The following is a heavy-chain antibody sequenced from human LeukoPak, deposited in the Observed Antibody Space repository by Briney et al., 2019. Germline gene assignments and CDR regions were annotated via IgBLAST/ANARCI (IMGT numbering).Heavy chain of an antibody. Sequence: SETLSLTCTVSGGSISSYYWSWIRQPPGKGLEWIGYIYYSGSTNYNPSLKSRVTISVDTSKNQFSLKLSSVTAADTAVYYCARARTYCSGGSCYLNYYYYMDVWGKGTTVTVSS. CDR1: GGSISSYY. V-gene: IGHV4-59*01. D-gene: IGHD2-15*01. CDR2: IYYSGST. CDR3: ARARTYCSGGSCYLNYYYYMDV. J-gene: IGHJ6*03.